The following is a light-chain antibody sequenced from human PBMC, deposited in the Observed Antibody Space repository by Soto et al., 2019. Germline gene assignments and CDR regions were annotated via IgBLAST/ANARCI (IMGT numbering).Light chain of an antibody. CDR2: AAS. V-gene: IGKV3-15*01. J-gene: IGKJ3*01. Sequence: EIVMTQSPATLSVSPGEGATLSCRASQSVSSNLAWYQQKPGQAPRLLIFAASTRATGIPARFSGSGSGTEFTLSISSLQSEDIALYYCQHHRSWPTFGPGTKVEI. CDR1: QSVSSN. CDR3: QHHRSWPT.